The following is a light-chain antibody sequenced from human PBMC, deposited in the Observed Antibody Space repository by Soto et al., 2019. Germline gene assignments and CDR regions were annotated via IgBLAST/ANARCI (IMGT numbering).Light chain of an antibody. CDR2: DAS. Sequence: DIQMTQSPSTLSASVGDRVTITCRASQSISSWLAWYHQKPGKAPKLLIYDASSLESGVPSRFSGSGSGTEFTLTISSLQPDDFATYYCHGGTFGQGTKVEIK. CDR1: QSISSW. V-gene: IGKV1-5*01. J-gene: IGKJ1*01. CDR3: HGGT.